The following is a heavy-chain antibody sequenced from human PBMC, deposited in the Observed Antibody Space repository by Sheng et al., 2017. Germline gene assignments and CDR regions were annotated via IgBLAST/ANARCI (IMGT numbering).Heavy chain of an antibody. CDR2: INVNGATA. CDR3: ARTISQYNWFDP. CDR1: GFTFSNYE. V-gene: IGHV3-48*03. J-gene: IGHJ5*02. Sequence: EVQLVESGGGLVQPGGSLRLSCAGSGFTFSNYEMNWVRQAPGKGLEWVSYINVNGATAYYADSVKGRFTISRDNAKKSLYLQMDTLRADDTAVYYCARTISQYNWFDPWGQGTLVTVSS.